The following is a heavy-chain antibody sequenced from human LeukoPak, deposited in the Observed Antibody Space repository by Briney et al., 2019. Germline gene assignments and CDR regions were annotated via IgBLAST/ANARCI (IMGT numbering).Heavy chain of an antibody. Sequence: SQTLSLTCTVSGGSICSGGYYWSWIRQHPGKGLEWIGYIYYSGSTYYNPSLKSQITISVDTSKNQFSLKLSSVTAADTAVYYCARADSRATNAFDIWGQGTMVTVSS. CDR1: GGSICSGGYY. CDR2: IYYSGST. CDR3: ARADSRATNAFDI. V-gene: IGHV4-31*01. J-gene: IGHJ3*02. D-gene: IGHD3-22*01.